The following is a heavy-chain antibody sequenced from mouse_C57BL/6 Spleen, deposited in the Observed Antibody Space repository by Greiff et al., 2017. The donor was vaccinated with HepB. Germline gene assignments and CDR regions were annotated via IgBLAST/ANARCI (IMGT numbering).Heavy chain of an antibody. CDR3: ARRAEHPFDY. D-gene: IGHD3-1*01. V-gene: IGHV1-64*01. J-gene: IGHJ2*01. CDR1: GYTFTSYW. Sequence: QVHVKQPGAELVKPGASVKLSCKASGYTFTSYWMHWVKQRPGQGLEWIGMIHPNSGSTNYNEKFKSKAKLTVDKSSSTAYMQLSSLTSEDSAVYYCARRAEHPFDYWGQGTTLTVSS. CDR2: IHPNSGST.